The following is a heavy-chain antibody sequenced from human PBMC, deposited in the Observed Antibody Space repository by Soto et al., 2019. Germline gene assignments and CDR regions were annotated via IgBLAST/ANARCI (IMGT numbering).Heavy chain of an antibody. Sequence: EVHLLESGGGLVQSGESLRLSCAASGFNFSEYDMSWVRQGPGKGLEWVAAISGSGRNKHYADSVEGRFTISRDNARNFLYLQMNSLSADDTALYYCVFCSRESCRRSPLDSWGPGTLVTVSS. V-gene: IGHV3-23*01. CDR2: ISGSGRNK. CDR1: GFNFSEYD. CDR3: VFCSRESCRRSPLDS. D-gene: IGHD2-15*01. J-gene: IGHJ4*02.